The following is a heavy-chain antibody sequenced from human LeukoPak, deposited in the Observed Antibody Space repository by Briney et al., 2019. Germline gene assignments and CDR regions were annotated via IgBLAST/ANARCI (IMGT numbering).Heavy chain of an antibody. CDR1: GGSISSGGYS. V-gene: IGHV4-30-2*01. J-gene: IGHJ4*02. D-gene: IGHD4-17*01. Sequence: SETLSLTCAVSGGSISSGGYSWSWIRQPPGKGLEWIGYIYHSGSTYYNPSLKSRVTISVDRSKNQFSLKLSSVTAADTAVYYCARGAFGDYYFDYWGQGTLVTVSS. CDR2: IYHSGST. CDR3: ARGAFGDYYFDY.